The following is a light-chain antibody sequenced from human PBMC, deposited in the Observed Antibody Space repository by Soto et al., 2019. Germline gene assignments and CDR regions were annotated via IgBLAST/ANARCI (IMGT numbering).Light chain of an antibody. Sequence: DVVMTQSPLSLPVTLGQPASISCRSSQSLVSSDGNTYLNWFHQRPGQSPRRLIYKVSNRDSGVPDRFSVSGSGTEFTLTISRVEAEDAGVYYCMQAAQWPRTFGPGTKVDIK. J-gene: IGKJ3*01. V-gene: IGKV2-30*01. CDR3: MQAAQWPRT. CDR1: QSLVSSDGNTY. CDR2: KVS.